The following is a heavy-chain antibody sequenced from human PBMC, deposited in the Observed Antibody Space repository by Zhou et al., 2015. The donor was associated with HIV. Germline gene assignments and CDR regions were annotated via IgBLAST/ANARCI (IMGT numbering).Heavy chain of an antibody. CDR3: ARSSRLRGYSGYGTTGFDY. D-gene: IGHD5-12*01. CDR1: GGTFSSYA. Sequence: QVQLVQSGAEVKKPGSSVKVSCKASGGTFSSYAISWVRQAPGQGLEWMGGIIPIFGTANYAQKFQGRVTITADESTSTAYMELSSLRSEDTAVYYCARSSRLRGYSGYGTTGFDYWGQGTLVTVSS. CDR2: IIPIFGTA. J-gene: IGHJ4*02. V-gene: IGHV1-69*12.